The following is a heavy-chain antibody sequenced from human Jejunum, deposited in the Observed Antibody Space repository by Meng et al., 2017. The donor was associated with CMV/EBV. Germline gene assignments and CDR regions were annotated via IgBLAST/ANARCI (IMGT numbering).Heavy chain of an antibody. CDR1: KYTLIRYY. V-gene: IGHV1-2*02. Sequence: SKYTLIRYYIHWVRQAPGQGLEWMGWINPKTGGTKYAQIFQGRVTLTRDTSINTAYMELNRLRSDDTAVYFCARGVDYMYYYGIDVWGQGTTVTVSS. CDR2: INPKTGGT. D-gene: IGHD4/OR15-4a*01. J-gene: IGHJ6*02. CDR3: ARGVDYMYYYGIDV.